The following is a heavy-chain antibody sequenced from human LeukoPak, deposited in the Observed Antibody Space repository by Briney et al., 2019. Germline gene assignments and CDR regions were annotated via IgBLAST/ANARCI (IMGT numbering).Heavy chain of an antibody. Sequence: KPSETLSLTCAVYGGSFSSYYWGWVRQPPGKALEWIGNIFYSGSTYYSPSLKSRVTISLDTSRNQFSLKLNSVTAADTAVYYCAKSNGYGLIDIWGQGTMVTVSS. CDR2: IFYSGST. V-gene: IGHV4-34*12. D-gene: IGHD3-10*01. CDR3: AKSNGYGLIDI. CDR1: GGSFSSYY. J-gene: IGHJ3*02.